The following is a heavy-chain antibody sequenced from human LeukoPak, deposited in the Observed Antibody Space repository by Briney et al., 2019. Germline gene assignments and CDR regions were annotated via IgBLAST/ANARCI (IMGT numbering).Heavy chain of an antibody. V-gene: IGHV3-53*04. CDR2: IYSGGST. D-gene: IGHD5-18*01. Sequence: PGGSLRLSCAASGFTVSSNYMSWVRQAPGKGLGWVSVIYSGGSTYYADSVKGRFTISRHNSKNTLYLQMNSLRAEDTAVYYCAKTSGYSYRHWYFDLWGRGTLVTVSS. J-gene: IGHJ2*01. CDR3: AKTSGYSYRHWYFDL. CDR1: GFTVSSNY.